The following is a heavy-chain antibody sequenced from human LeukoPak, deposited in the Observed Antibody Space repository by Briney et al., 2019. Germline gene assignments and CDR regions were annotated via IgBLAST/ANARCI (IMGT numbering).Heavy chain of an antibody. CDR2: IIPILGIA. J-gene: IGHJ6*02. V-gene: IGHV1-69*04. CDR3: ASQRANTDYGMDV. CDR1: GGTFSSYA. D-gene: IGHD3-16*01. Sequence: SVKVSCKASGGTFSSYAISWVRQAPGQGLEWMGRIIPILGIANYAQKFQGRVTITADKSTSTAYMELSSLRSEDTAVYYCASQRANTDYGMDVWGQGTTVTVSS.